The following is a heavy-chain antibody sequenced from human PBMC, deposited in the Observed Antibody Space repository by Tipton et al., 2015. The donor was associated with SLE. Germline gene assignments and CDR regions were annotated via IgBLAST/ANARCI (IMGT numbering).Heavy chain of an antibody. V-gene: IGHV4-59*01. D-gene: IGHD6-19*01. Sequence: TLSLTCTVSGGSISSYYWSWIRRPPGKGLEWIGYIYYSGSTNYNPSLKSRVTISVDTSKNQFSLKLSSVTAADTAVYYCARERIAVAGRDYYGMDVWGQGTTVTVSS. CDR3: ARERIAVAGRDYYGMDV. CDR2: IYYSGST. CDR1: GGSISSYY. J-gene: IGHJ6*02.